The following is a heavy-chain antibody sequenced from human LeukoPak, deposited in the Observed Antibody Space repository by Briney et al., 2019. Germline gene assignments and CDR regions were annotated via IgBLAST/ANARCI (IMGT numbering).Heavy chain of an antibody. CDR3: ARRGDGSRSFDY. CDR1: GFTFSTNY. CDR2: IYSGGST. J-gene: IGHJ4*02. Sequence: GGSLRLSCAASGFTFSTNYMSWVRQAPGKGLEWVSIIYSGGSTYYADSVKGRFTISRDNSKNTLYLQVNSLRAEDTALYYCARRGDGSRSFDYWGQGTLVTVSS. V-gene: IGHV3-53*01. D-gene: IGHD2-2*01.